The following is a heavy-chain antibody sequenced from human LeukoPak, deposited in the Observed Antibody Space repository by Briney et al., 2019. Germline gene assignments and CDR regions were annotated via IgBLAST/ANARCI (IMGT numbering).Heavy chain of an antibody. CDR1: GFTFSSYA. Sequence: GGSLRLSCAASGFTFSSYAMSWVRQAPGKGLEWVSAISGSGGSTYYAASVRGRFTISRDTSRSTLYLQMNSLRAEDAAVYYCAKAPVISCRGAFCYPFDYWGQGTLVTVSS. CDR2: ISGSGGST. V-gene: IGHV3-23*01. D-gene: IGHD2-15*01. J-gene: IGHJ4*02. CDR3: AKAPVISCRGAFCYPFDY.